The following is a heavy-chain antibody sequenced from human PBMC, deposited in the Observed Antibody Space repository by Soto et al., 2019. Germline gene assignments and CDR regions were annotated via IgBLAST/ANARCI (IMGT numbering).Heavy chain of an antibody. CDR1: GFTFTSSA. V-gene: IGHV1-58*01. D-gene: IGHD6-13*01. CDR3: ATDLAAAGTRPYYYYGMDV. Sequence: ASVTVSCKASGFTFTSSAVQWVRQARGQRLEWIGWIVVGSGNTNYAQKFQERVTITRDMSTSTAYMELSSLRSEDTAVYYCATDLAAAGTRPYYYYGMDVWGQGTTVTVSS. J-gene: IGHJ6*02. CDR2: IVVGSGNT.